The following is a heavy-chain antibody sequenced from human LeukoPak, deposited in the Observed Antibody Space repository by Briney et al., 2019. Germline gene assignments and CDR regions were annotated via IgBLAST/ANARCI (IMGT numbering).Heavy chain of an antibody. V-gene: IGHV7-4-1*01. Sequence: ASVRVSCKASGDTLTSYRMNWVRQAPGQGLEWMGWIDTNSGNPTYAQDFTGRSVFSLDTSVSTAYLQIYSLKTEDTAIYYCARGQYQLLWSWFDPWGQGTLITVSS. CDR2: IDTNSGNP. D-gene: IGHD2-21*01. J-gene: IGHJ5*02. CDR1: GDTLTSYR. CDR3: ARGQYQLLWSWFDP.